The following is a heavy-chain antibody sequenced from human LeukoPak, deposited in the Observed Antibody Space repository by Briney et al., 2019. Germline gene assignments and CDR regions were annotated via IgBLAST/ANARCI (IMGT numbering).Heavy chain of an antibody. D-gene: IGHD3-22*01. CDR2: INPSGGST. V-gene: IGHV1-46*01. CDR1: GYTFTSYY. CDR3: ARYDIMSGGQFDP. Sequence: VASVKVSCKASGYTFTSYYMHWVRQAPGQGLEWMGIINPSGGSTSYAQKFQGRVTMTRDMSTSTVYMELSRLRSDDTAVYYCARYDIMSGGQFDPWGQGTLVTVSS. J-gene: IGHJ5*02.